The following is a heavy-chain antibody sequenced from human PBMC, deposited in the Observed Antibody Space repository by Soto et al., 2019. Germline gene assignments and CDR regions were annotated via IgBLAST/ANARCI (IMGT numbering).Heavy chain of an antibody. V-gene: IGHV3-23*01. D-gene: IGHD2-2*01. CDR1: GLTFSSYA. J-gene: IGHJ3*02. CDR2: ISGSGGST. CDR3: AKDGGYCSSTSCPRYDAFDI. Sequence: GTLRLSCAASGLTFSSYAMSWVRQAPGKGLEWVSAISGSGGSTYYADSVKGRFTISRDNSKNTLYLQMNSLRAEDTAVYYCAKDGGYCSSTSCPRYDAFDIWGQGTMATVSS.